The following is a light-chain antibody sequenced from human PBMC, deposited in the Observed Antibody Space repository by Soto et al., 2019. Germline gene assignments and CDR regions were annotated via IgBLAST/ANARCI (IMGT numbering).Light chain of an antibody. CDR3: LSFTSSFTYI. J-gene: IGLJ1*01. CDR2: EVT. V-gene: IGLV2-14*01. CDR1: SSDVGGYNY. Sequence: QSALTQPASVSGSPGQSITISCTGTSSDVGGYNYVSWYQQHPGKAPKVMIYEVTNRPSGVSIRFSGSKSGTTASLTISGLQAEDEADYYCLSFTSSFTYIFGAGTKVTVL.